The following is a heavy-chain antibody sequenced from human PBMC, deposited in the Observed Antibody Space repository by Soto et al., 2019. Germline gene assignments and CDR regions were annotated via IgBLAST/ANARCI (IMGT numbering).Heavy chain of an antibody. CDR3: ARGGHVVVVTAAFDY. CDR1: GYTFTSYY. V-gene: IGHV1-46*01. D-gene: IGHD2-21*02. Sequence: GASVKVSCKASGYTFTSYYIHWVWQAPGQGLEWMGTVNPSGGHTTYSQNFLGRVTMTRDTSTSTLYMELTSLTSDDTAVYYCARGGHVVVVTAAFDYWGQGTLVTVSS. CDR2: VNPSGGHT. J-gene: IGHJ4*02.